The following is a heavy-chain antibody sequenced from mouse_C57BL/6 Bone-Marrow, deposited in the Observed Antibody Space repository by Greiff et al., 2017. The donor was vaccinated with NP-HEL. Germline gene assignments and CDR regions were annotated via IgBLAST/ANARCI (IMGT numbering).Heavy chain of an antibody. Sequence: DVKLVESGGDLVKPGGSLKLSCAASGFTFSSYGMSWVRQTPDKRLEWVATISSGGSYTYYPDSVKGRFTISRDNAKNTLYLQMSSLKSEDTAMYYCATDGHYAMDYWGQGTSVTVSS. D-gene: IGHD2-3*01. CDR3: ATDGHYAMDY. CDR1: GFTFSSYG. CDR2: ISSGGSYT. J-gene: IGHJ4*01. V-gene: IGHV5-6*02.